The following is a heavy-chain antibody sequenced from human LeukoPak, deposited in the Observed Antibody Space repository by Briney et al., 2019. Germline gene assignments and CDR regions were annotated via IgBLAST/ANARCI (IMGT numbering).Heavy chain of an antibody. CDR1: GGTFSGYR. D-gene: IGHD3-22*01. J-gene: IGHJ4*02. V-gene: IGHV4-34*01. CDR3: ARGPYYDSSGYALFY. Sequence: SETLSLTCAFYGGTFSGYRWSWIRQPPGKGLEWIGEINHSGSTNYNPSLKSRVTISVDTSNRQISLKLWSMIAADTAVYYCARGPYYDSSGYALFYWGQGSLVTVSS. CDR2: INHSGST.